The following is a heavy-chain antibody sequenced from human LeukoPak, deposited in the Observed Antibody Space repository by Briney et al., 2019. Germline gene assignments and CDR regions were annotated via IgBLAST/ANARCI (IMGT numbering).Heavy chain of an antibody. CDR3: AREGPGRGVSGNIDY. D-gene: IGHD3-10*01. J-gene: IGHJ4*02. CDR1: GGSISSGGYY. CDR2: IYYSGST. V-gene: IGHV4-31*03. Sequence: PSETLSLTCTVSGGSISSGGYYWSWIRQHPGRGLEWLGYIYYSGSTYYNPSLKSRVTISVDTSKNQFSLKLTSVTAAGTAVYYCAREGPGRGVSGNIDYWGQGTLVTVSS.